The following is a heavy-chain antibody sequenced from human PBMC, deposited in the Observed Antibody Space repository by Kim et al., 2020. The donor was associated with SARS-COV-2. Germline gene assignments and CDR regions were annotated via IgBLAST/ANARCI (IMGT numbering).Heavy chain of an antibody. D-gene: IGHD3-10*01. J-gene: IGHJ4*02. Sequence: LSLTCAASGFTFSSYGMHWVRQAPGKGLEWVAVIWYDGSNKYYADSVKGRFTISRDNSKNTLYLQMNSLRAEDTAVYYCAKERSLLWFGELLALDYWGQGTLVTVSS. CDR1: GFTFSSYG. CDR3: AKERSLLWFGELLALDY. V-gene: IGHV3-33*06. CDR2: IWYDGSNK.